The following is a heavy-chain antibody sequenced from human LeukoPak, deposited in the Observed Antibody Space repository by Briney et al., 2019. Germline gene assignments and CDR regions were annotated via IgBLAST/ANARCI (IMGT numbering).Heavy chain of an antibody. Sequence: GGSLRLSCAASGFTFSSYAMHWVRQAPGKGLEWVAVISYDGSNKYYADSVKGRFTISRDNSKNTLYLQMNSLRVEDTALYYCAKDRLRFLIPHDWGQGTQVTVSS. D-gene: IGHD5-12*01. CDR3: AKDRLRFLIPHD. CDR2: ISYDGSNK. V-gene: IGHV3-30-3*01. J-gene: IGHJ4*02. CDR1: GFTFSSYA.